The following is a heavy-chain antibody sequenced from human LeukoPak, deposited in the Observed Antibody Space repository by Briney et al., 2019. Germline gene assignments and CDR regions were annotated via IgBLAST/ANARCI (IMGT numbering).Heavy chain of an antibody. Sequence: GASVKVSCKASGGTFSSYAISWVRQAPGQGLEWMGRIIPILGIANYAQKFQGRGTITADKSTSTAYMELSSLRSEDTAVYYCARDFPGDGYNPPDYWGQGTLVTVSS. V-gene: IGHV1-69*04. CDR2: IIPILGIA. CDR1: GGTFSSYA. CDR3: ARDFPGDGYNPPDY. J-gene: IGHJ4*02. D-gene: IGHD5-24*01.